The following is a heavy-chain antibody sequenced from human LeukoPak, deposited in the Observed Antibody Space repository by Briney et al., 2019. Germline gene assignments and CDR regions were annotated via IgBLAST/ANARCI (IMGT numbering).Heavy chain of an antibody. V-gene: IGHV4-39*01. CDR3: AKAGVRYFDSSGLYAFDF. D-gene: IGHD3-22*01. J-gene: IGHJ3*01. Sequence: PSETLSLTCAASGGSIISTSYYWAWIRQPPGKGLEWIGTIYYSGSTYHNPSLKSRVTLSVDTSRNQFSLRLSSVDAADTAVYYCAKAGVRYFDSSGLYAFDFWGQGTTVTVSS. CDR1: GGSIISTSYY. CDR2: IYYSGST.